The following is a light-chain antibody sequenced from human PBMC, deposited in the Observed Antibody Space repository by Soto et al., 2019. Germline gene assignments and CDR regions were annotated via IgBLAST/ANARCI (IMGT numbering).Light chain of an antibody. V-gene: IGLV2-23*01. CDR2: EGT. J-gene: IGLJ1*01. Sequence: QSALTLPASVSGSPGQSITISCTGTSSDVGSYNLVSWYQHHPGKAPKLMMYEGTKRTSGVSDRFSGSRSGNTASLTISGLQAEDEADDYCCSYASSSTYVFGSGTKLTVL. CDR1: SSDVGSYNL. CDR3: CSYASSSTYV.